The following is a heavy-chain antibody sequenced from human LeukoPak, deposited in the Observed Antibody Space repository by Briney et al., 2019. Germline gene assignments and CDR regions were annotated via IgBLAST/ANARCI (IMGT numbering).Heavy chain of an antibody. V-gene: IGHV4-59*01. J-gene: IGHJ4*02. CDR3: ARDVQLLQYDY. CDR2: IYYSGST. D-gene: IGHD4-11*01. CDR1: GGSISSYY. Sequence: SETLSLTCTVSGGSISSYYWSWIRQPPGKGLEWIGYIYYSGSTNYNPSLKSRVTISVDTSKNQFSLKLSSVTAADTAVYYCARDVQLLQYDYWGQGTLVTVSS.